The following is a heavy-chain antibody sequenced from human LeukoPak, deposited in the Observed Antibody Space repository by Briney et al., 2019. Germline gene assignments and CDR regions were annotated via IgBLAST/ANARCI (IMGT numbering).Heavy chain of an antibody. CDR1: GGSLSSNYC. CDR2: IYYRGST. Sequence: TSETLSLTCTVSGGSLSSNYCWGWIRQPPGKGLEWIGSIYYRGSTYYNPSLKSRVTISVDTSKNQFSLKLSSVTAADTAVYYCARDQTYSGSGIYTYFDSWGQGILVTVSS. V-gene: IGHV4-39*07. D-gene: IGHD3-10*01. CDR3: ARDQTYSGSGIYTYFDS. J-gene: IGHJ4*02.